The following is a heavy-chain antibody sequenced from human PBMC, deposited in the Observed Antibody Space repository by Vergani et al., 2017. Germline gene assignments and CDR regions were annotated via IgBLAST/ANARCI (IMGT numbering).Heavy chain of an antibody. Sequence: EVQLLESGGGLVQPGGSLRLSCAASGFTFSSYAMSWVRLAPGKGLEWVSAISGSGGSTYYADSVKGRFTISRDNSKNTLYLQMNSLRAEDTAVYYCAKDRRGYSYGYEAYXFDYWGQGTLVTVSS. D-gene: IGHD5-18*01. CDR1: GFTFSSYA. V-gene: IGHV3-23*01. CDR3: AKDRRGYSYGYEAYXFDY. CDR2: ISGSGGST. J-gene: IGHJ4*02.